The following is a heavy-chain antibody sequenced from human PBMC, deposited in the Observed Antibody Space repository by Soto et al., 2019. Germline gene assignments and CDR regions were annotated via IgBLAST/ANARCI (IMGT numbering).Heavy chain of an antibody. D-gene: IGHD5-12*01. J-gene: IGHJ4*02. CDR3: ARDHGYKTDY. Sequence: SETLSLTCAVSGYSISSGYYWGWIRQPPGKGLEWIGSIYHSGSTYYNPSLKSRVTISVDTSKNQFSLKLSSVTAADTAVYYCARDHGYKTDYWGQGTLVTVSS. CDR1: GYSISSGYY. V-gene: IGHV4-38-2*02. CDR2: IYHSGST.